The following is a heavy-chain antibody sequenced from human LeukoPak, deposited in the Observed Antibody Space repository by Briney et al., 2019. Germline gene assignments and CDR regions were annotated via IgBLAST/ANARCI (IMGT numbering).Heavy chain of an antibody. CDR1: GYTSTSYD. V-gene: IGHV1-18*01. J-gene: IGHJ4*02. D-gene: IGHD1-26*01. CDR3: ARDGGRWVGGIDYFDY. Sequence: ASVKVSCKASGYTSTSYDINWVRQAPGQGLEWMGWISAYNGNTNYAQKLQGRVTMTTDTSTNTAYMDLRSLRSDDTAVYYCARDGGRWVGGIDYFDYWGQGTLVAVSS. CDR2: ISAYNGNT.